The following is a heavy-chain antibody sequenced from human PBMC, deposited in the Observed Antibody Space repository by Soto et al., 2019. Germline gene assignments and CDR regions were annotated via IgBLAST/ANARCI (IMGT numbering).Heavy chain of an antibody. Sequence: QVQLQESGPGLVKPSETLSLTCTVSGGSISSYYWSWIRQPPGKGLEWLGYIYYSGSTNYSPSHISRVTISGDTSKSQFSLKLSSLISADTAVYYCARVEYFSGSICYGPYYFYYWGQGTLVIVSS. D-gene: IGHD2-15*01. CDR2: IYYSGST. CDR3: ARVEYFSGSICYGPYYFYY. J-gene: IGHJ4*02. CDR1: GGSISSYY. V-gene: IGHV4-59*01.